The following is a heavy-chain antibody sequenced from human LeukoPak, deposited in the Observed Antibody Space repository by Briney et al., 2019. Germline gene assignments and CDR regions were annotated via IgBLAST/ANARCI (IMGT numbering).Heavy chain of an antibody. Sequence: QPGGSLRLSCAASGFTFSSYAMSWVRQAPGKGLEWVSAISGSGGSTYHADSVKGRFTISRDNSKDTLYLQMNSLRAEDSAVYYCAKDRSFMVRGVSFDPWGQGTLVTVSS. CDR2: ISGSGGST. J-gene: IGHJ5*02. CDR1: GFTFSSYA. CDR3: AKDRSFMVRGVSFDP. D-gene: IGHD3-10*01. V-gene: IGHV3-23*01.